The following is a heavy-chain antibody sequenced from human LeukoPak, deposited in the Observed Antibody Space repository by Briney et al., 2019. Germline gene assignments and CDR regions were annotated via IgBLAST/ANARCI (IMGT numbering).Heavy chain of an antibody. CDR1: GFTFSSYE. Sequence: GGSLRLSCAASGFTFSSYEMNWVRQAPGKGLEWVSYISSSGSTIYYADSVKGRFTISRDNAKNSLYLQMNSLRAEDTAVYYCARDFLPNHDILTGYRHYYYYYMDVWGKGTTVTISS. D-gene: IGHD3-9*01. V-gene: IGHV3-48*03. CDR2: ISSSGSTI. CDR3: ARDFLPNHDILTGYRHYYYYYMDV. J-gene: IGHJ6*03.